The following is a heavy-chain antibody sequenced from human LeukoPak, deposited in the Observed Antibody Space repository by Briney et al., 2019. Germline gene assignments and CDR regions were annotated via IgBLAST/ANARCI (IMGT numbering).Heavy chain of an antibody. CDR1: GGSFSGYY. CDR3: ARVYTFRRGYYSYYGMDV. D-gene: IGHD3-3*01. V-gene: IGHV4-34*01. Sequence: SETLSLTCAVYGGSFSGYYWSWIRQPPGKGLEWIGEINHSGNTNYNPSLKSRVTISVDTSKNQFSLKLSSVTAADTAVYYCARVYTFRRGYYSYYGMDVWGQGTAVTVSS. J-gene: IGHJ6*02. CDR2: INHSGNT.